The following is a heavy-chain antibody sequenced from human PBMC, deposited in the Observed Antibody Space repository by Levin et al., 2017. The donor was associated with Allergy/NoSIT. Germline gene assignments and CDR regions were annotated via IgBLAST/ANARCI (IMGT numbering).Heavy chain of an antibody. CDR1: GFTFSDYS. J-gene: IGHJ4*02. Sequence: MAGGSLRLSCTASGFTFSDYSMSWVRQAPGKGLEWVSSITFRSRHIYYADSVRGRFTISRDDAKNSLYLQMNSLRAEDTAVYFCATPIAYDHWGQGTLVSVSS. V-gene: IGHV3-21*06. D-gene: IGHD3-16*01. CDR2: ITFRSRHI. CDR3: ATPIAYDH.